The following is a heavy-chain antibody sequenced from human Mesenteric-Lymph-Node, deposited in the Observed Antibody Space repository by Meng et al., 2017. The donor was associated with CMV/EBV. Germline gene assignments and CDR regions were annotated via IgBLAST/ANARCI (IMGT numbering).Heavy chain of an antibody. D-gene: IGHD2-2*01. CDR1: GFTFSSYE. Sequence: GESLKISCAASGFTFSSYEMNWVRQAPGKGLEWVSYISSSGSTIYYADSVKGRFTISRDNAKNSLYLQMNSLRAEDTAVYYCARDRVDCSSTSCHYGMDVWGQGTTVTVSS. CDR2: ISSSGSTI. V-gene: IGHV3-48*03. CDR3: ARDRVDCSSTSCHYGMDV. J-gene: IGHJ6*02.